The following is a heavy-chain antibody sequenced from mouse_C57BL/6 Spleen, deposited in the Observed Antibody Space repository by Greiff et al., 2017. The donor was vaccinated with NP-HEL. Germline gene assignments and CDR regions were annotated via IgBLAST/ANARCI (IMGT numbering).Heavy chain of an antibody. V-gene: IGHV1-81*01. CDR2: IYPRSGNT. Sequence: VQLQQSGAELARPGASVKLSCKASGYTFTSYGISWVKQRTGQGLEWIGEIYPRSGNTYYNEKFKGKATLTADKSSSTAYMELRSLTSEDSAVYFCARRGWGLAWFAYWGQGTLVTVSA. CDR1: GYTFTSYG. CDR3: ARRGWGLAWFAY. J-gene: IGHJ3*01. D-gene: IGHD3-3*01.